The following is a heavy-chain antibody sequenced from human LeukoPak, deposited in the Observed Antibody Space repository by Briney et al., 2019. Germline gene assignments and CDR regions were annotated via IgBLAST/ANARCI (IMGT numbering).Heavy chain of an antibody. CDR1: GGSFSGYY. CDR3: ATDWQSPYFSLGAH. J-gene: IGHJ4*02. Sequence: PSETLSLTCAVYGGSFSGYYWSWIRQPPGKGLEWIGEINHSGSTNYNPSLKSRVTISVDTSKNQFSLKLSSVTAADTAVYYCATDWQSPYFSLGAHWGLGTLVTVSS. CDR2: INHSGST. D-gene: IGHD3-16*01. V-gene: IGHV4-34*01.